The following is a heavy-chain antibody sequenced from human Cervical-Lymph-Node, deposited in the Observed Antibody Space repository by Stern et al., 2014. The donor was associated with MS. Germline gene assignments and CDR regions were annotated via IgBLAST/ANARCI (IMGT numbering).Heavy chain of an antibody. D-gene: IGHD3-10*01. J-gene: IGHJ5*02. V-gene: IGHV1-69*06. Sequence: DQLVESGADVKKPGSSVRVSCKASGGISWLRQAPGQGLEWMGGIIPFVGTGTVNYAQNFQGRLTIIADTSTNTNYMELSSLRFDDTAVYYWARGAGDNWFDPWGQGTLVSVSS. CDR1: GG. CDR2: IIPFVGTGTV. CDR3: ARGAGDNWFDP.